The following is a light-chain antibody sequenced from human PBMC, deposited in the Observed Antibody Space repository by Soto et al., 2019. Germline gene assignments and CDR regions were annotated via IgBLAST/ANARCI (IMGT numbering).Light chain of an antibody. CDR1: QSVSSSY. CDR3: QQRSNWPWT. Sequence: EIVLTQSPCTLSLSPGERATLSCRASQSVSSSYLAWYQQKPGQAPRLLIYGASSRATGIPVRFSGSGSRTDYTLTITNLEPEDFAIYYCQQRSNWPWTFGQGTKVDIK. CDR2: GAS. V-gene: IGKV3D-20*02. J-gene: IGKJ1*01.